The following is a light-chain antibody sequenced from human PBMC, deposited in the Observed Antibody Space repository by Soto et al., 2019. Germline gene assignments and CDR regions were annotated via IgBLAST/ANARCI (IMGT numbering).Light chain of an antibody. CDR1: QSVSRN. CDR3: QQYNNWHRK. Sequence: EIVMTQSPATLSVSPGERATLSCRASQSVSRNLAWYQQTRGQAPRLLMFDASTRATGIPARFSGSGSGTDFTLTISSLQSEDSAIYYCQQYNNWHRKCGQGTKVDIK. J-gene: IGKJ1*01. V-gene: IGKV3-15*01. CDR2: DAS.